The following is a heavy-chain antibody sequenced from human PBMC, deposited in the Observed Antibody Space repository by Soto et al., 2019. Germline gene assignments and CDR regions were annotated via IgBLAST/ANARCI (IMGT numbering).Heavy chain of an antibody. V-gene: IGHV3-30*04. D-gene: IGHD6-13*01. CDR1: GFTFSSYA. CDR3: ARAGGVAAAGTDAFDI. Sequence: GGSLRLSCAASGFTFSSYAMHWVRQAPGKGLEWVAVISYDGSNKYYADSVKGRFTISRDNSKNTLYLQMNSLRAEDTAVYYCARAGGVAAAGTDAFDIWGQGTMVTVSS. CDR2: ISYDGSNK. J-gene: IGHJ3*02.